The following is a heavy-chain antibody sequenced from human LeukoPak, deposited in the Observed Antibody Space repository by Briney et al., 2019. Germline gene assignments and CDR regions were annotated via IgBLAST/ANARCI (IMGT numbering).Heavy chain of an antibody. D-gene: IGHD6-13*01. Sequence: ASVKVSCKASGYTFTSYYLHWVRQAPGQGLEWMSIINPSGASTSYEQKFQGRVTMTSDTSTSRVYMELSSLRSEDTAVYYCARGIVTAAGTGGWYFDYWAREPWSPSPQ. J-gene: IGHJ4*02. CDR2: INPSGAST. CDR1: GYTFTSYY. V-gene: IGHV1-46*01. CDR3: ARGIVTAAGTGGWYFDY.